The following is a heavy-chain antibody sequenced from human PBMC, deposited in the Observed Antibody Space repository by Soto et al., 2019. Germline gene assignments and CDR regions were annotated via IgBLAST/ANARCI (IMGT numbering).Heavy chain of an antibody. J-gene: IGHJ4*02. CDR2: IIPLLDTT. Sequence: GASVKVSCKASGYTFTRSGITWVRQAPGQGLEWMGRIIPLLDTTNYAQKFQGRVTITADTSTSTAYMELSSLRSDDTAVYYCAREGDMKFHSDSSDEPGYWGQGTLVTVSS. CDR3: AREGDMKFHSDSSDEPGY. D-gene: IGHD3-22*01. V-gene: IGHV1-69*04. CDR1: GYTFTRSG.